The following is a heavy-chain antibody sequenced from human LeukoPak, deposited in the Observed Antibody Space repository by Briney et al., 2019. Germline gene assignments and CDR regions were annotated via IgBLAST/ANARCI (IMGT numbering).Heavy chain of an antibody. D-gene: IGHD3-22*01. CDR3: ARLLYYYDSSIYQRYFDY. V-gene: IGHV3-53*01. Sequence: GGSLRLSCAASGFXVSSNYINWVRQAPGKGLEWVSIIYSGGNTHYADSVKGRFTISRDNSQNTLYLQMNSLRPEDTAVYYCARLLYYYDSSIYQRYFDYWGQGTLVTVSS. CDR1: GFXVSSNY. J-gene: IGHJ4*02. CDR2: IYSGGNT.